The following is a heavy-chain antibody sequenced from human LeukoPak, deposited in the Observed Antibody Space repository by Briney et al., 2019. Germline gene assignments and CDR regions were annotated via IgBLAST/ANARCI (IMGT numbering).Heavy chain of an antibody. Sequence: ASVTVSYMASGYTFTDYYMHWVRQAPGPGREGMGWINPNSGGTNYAQKCEGRVTMTRDTSISTAYRELSRLRSDDTAVYYCARGRWGARNDYWGQGTLVTVSS. CDR1: GYTFTDYY. CDR2: INPNSGGT. V-gene: IGHV1-2*02. J-gene: IGHJ4*02. CDR3: ARGRWGARNDY. D-gene: IGHD1-26*01.